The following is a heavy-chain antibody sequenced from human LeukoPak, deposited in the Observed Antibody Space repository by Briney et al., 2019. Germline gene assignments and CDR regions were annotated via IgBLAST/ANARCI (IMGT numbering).Heavy chain of an antibody. J-gene: IGHJ5*02. CDR1: GFTFSSYS. CDR3: ARDGVTTVTKAQNWFDP. CDR2: ISSSGGTI. D-gene: IGHD4-17*01. V-gene: IGHV3-48*01. Sequence: GGSLRLSCAASGFTFSSYSMNWVRQAPGKGLEWVSYISSSGGTIYYADSVEGRFTISRDNAKNSLYLQMNSLRAEDTAVYYCARDGVTTVTKAQNWFDPWGQGTLVTVSS.